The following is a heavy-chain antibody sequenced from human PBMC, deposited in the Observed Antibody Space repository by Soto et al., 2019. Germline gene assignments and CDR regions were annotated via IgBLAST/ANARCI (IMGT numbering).Heavy chain of an antibody. J-gene: IGHJ4*02. Sequence: SETLSLTCTVSGGSISSGDYYWSWIRQPPGKGLEWIGYIYYSGETYYNPSLGSRLTMSVDTSNNHFSLRLSSVTAADTAVYYCARAGIRGFDSWGRGILVTVSS. CDR1: GGSISSGDYY. CDR2: IYYSGET. CDR3: ARAGIRGFDS. V-gene: IGHV4-30-4*01.